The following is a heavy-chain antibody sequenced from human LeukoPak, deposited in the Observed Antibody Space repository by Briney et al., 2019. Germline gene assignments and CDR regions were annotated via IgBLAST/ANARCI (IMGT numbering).Heavy chain of an antibody. CDR2: IYYSGSS. CDR3: ARGGDRSFDY. D-gene: IGHD3-10*01. CDR1: GGSISSSSYY. J-gene: IGHJ4*02. V-gene: IGHV4-39*07. Sequence: SETLSLTCTVSGGSISSSSYYWGWIRQPPGKGLEWIGSIYYSGSSYYNPSLKSRVTISVDTSKNQFSLNLNSVTAADTAVYYCARGGDRSFDYWGQGTLVTVSS.